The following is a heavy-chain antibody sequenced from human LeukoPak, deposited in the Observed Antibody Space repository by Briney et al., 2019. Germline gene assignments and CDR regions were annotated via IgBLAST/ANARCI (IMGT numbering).Heavy chain of an antibody. Sequence: ASVKVSCKASGYTFTSYGISCVRQAPGHGLEWMGWISAYNGNTNYAQRLQGRFTMTRDTSTSTAYMELRRLRSDDTVVYYCARLAVTTLGYWFDPWGQGTLVTVSS. D-gene: IGHD4-17*01. J-gene: IGHJ5*02. V-gene: IGHV1-18*01. CDR1: GYTFTSYG. CDR2: ISAYNGNT. CDR3: ARLAVTTLGYWFDP.